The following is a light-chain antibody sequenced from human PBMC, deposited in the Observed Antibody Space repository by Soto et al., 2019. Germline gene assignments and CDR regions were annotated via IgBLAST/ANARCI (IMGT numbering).Light chain of an antibody. CDR3: QQSYSTPPT. CDR2: WAS. CDR1: QSVLYSSTNKNY. J-gene: IGKJ1*01. Sequence: DIVMTQSPDSLAVSLGERATINCKSSQSVLYSSTNKNYLAWYQQKSGQPPQLLFYWASTRESRVPDRFSGSGSGTDFTLTISSLQAEDVAVYYCQQSYSTPPTFGQGTKVEIK. V-gene: IGKV4-1*01.